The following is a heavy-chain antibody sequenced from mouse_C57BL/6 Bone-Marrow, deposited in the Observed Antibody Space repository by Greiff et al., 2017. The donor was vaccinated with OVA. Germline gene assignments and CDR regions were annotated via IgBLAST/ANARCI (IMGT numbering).Heavy chain of an antibody. CDR2: ISDGGSYT. CDR3: ARDKGGSSYVDYAMDY. Sequence: EVMLVESGGGLVKPGGSLKLSCAASGFTFSSYAMSWVRQTPEKRLEWVATISDGGSYTYYPDNVKGRFTISRDNAKNNLYLQMSHLKSEDTAMYYCARDKGGSSYVDYAMDYWGQGTSVTVSS. D-gene: IGHD1-1*01. V-gene: IGHV5-4*01. J-gene: IGHJ4*01. CDR1: GFTFSSYA.